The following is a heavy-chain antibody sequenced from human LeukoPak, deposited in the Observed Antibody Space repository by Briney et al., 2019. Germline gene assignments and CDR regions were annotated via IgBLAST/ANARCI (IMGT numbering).Heavy chain of an antibody. CDR3: AREPSYCSSTSCYYSTTDYYYMDV. Sequence: GASVKVSCKASGYTFTGYYMHWVRQAPGQGLEWMGWINPNSGGTKYAQKFQGRVTMTRDTSISTAYMELSRLRSDDTAVYYCAREPSYCSSTSCYYSTTDYYYMDVWGKGTTVTVSS. V-gene: IGHV1-2*02. J-gene: IGHJ6*03. CDR1: GYTFTGYY. CDR2: INPNSGGT. D-gene: IGHD2-2*01.